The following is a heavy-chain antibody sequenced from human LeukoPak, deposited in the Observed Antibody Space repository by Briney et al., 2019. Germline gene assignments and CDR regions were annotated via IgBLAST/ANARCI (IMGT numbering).Heavy chain of an antibody. CDR2: ISMTGGST. V-gene: IGHV3-23*01. Sequence: PGGSLRLSCAASGFIFSNYAMTWVRQAPGKGLEWVSSISMTGGSTYYADSVKGRFTISRDNSKNTLLLQMKGLRAEDTAVYYCARDLEIVAAGWYFDLWGRGTLVIVSS. CDR3: ARDLEIVAAGWYFDL. CDR1: GFIFSNYA. D-gene: IGHD6-13*01. J-gene: IGHJ2*01.